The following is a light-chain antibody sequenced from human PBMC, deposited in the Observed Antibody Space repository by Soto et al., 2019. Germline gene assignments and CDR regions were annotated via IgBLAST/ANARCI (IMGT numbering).Light chain of an antibody. CDR1: QSVSIY. Sequence: EIVLTQSPATLSLFPGERATLSCRASQSVSIYLAWYQQKPGQAPRLLIYDASNRAAGITDRFSGSGSGTDFTLTVSRLEPEDFAMYYCQQYHWAPDTFGQGTRLDIK. J-gene: IGKJ5*01. CDR2: DAS. V-gene: IGKV3-11*01. CDR3: QQYHWAPDT.